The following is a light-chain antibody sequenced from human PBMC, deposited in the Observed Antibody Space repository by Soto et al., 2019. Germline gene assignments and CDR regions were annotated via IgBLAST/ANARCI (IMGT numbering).Light chain of an antibody. Sequence: QSGLTQPPSASGSPGQTVASSCTGTSSDVGGYNYVSWYQQHPGKAPKLMIYEVNNRPSEVADRFSSSKSGNTACLTVSGLQAEDAADYYCSSYAGSSNVFGTGTKVTVL. V-gene: IGLV2-8*01. J-gene: IGLJ1*01. CDR1: SSDVGGYNY. CDR2: EVN. CDR3: SSYAGSSNV.